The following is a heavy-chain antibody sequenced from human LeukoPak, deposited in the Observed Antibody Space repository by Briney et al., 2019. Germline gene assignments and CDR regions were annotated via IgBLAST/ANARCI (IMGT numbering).Heavy chain of an antibody. CDR1: GFTFSSYW. CDR3: ASRIIDVDTAMVCAWFDP. J-gene: IGHJ5*02. D-gene: IGHD5-18*01. Sequence: GGSLRLSCAASGFTFSSYWMHWVRQAPGKGLVWVSQINSEGRSTNYADSVKGRFTISRDNAKSTLYLQMNSLRAEDTAVYYCASRIIDVDTAMVCAWFDPWGQGTLVTVSS. CDR2: INSEGRST. V-gene: IGHV3-74*01.